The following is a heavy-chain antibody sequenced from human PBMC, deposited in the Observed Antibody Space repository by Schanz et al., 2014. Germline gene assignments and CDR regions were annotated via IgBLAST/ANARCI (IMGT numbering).Heavy chain of an antibody. CDR2: ITRQGTT. D-gene: IGHD6-19*01. V-gene: IGHV3-21*04. Sequence: EVQLVESGGGLVKPGGSLRLSCAASGFTFSYYNMNWVRQAPGKGLEWVSGITRQGTTYYADFVKGRFSISRDLSSNTLYLQMNSLRADDSAIYYCAKDHPSSGWPAFDVWGQGTQVTVSS. J-gene: IGHJ4*02. CDR3: AKDHPSSGWPAFDV. CDR1: GFTFSYYN.